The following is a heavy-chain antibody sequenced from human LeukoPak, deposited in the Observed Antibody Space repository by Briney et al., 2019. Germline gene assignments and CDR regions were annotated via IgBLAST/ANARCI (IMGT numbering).Heavy chain of an antibody. CDR1: GFTFSSYW. D-gene: IGHD3-10*01. V-gene: IGHV3-30*18. CDR2: ISYDGSNK. J-gene: IGHJ4*01. Sequence: GGSLRLFCAASGFTFSSYWMHWVRQAPGKGLEWVAVISYDGSNKYYADSVKGRFTISRDNSKNTLYLQMNSLRAEDTAVYYCAKEGRQWFGDLIFDYWGQGTLVTVSS. CDR3: AKEGRQWFGDLIFDY.